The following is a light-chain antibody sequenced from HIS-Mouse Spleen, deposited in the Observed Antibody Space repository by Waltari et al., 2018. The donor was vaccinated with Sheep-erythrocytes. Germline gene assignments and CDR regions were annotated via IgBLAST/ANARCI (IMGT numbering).Light chain of an antibody. Sequence: SYELTQPPSVSVSPGQTPSIPCSGDKLGDTYACLYQQKPGQSPVLVIYQDSKRPSGIPERFAGSNSGNTATLTISGTQAMDEADYYCQAWDSSTAVFGGGTKLTVL. J-gene: IGLJ2*01. V-gene: IGLV3-1*01. CDR3: QAWDSSTAV. CDR2: QDS. CDR1: KLGDTY.